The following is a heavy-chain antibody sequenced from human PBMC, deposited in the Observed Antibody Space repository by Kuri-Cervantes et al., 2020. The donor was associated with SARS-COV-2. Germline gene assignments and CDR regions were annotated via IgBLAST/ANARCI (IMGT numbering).Heavy chain of an antibody. CDR3: AIARTGSYYPLDF. J-gene: IGHJ4*02. V-gene: IGHV3-30*01. CDR2: ISYDGNRR. Sequence: GESLKISCAASGFTFRSYAMHWVRQAPGKGLEWVAVISYDGNRRYYADSVKGRFSISRENSNNTLYLQMNSLSDEDTAVYFCAIARTGSYYPLDFWGQGILVTVSS. CDR1: GFTFRSYA. D-gene: IGHD1-26*01.